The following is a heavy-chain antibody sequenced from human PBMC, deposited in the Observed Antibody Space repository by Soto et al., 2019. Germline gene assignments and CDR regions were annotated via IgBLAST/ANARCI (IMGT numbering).Heavy chain of an antibody. V-gene: IGHV3-15*07. CDR1: GFTFSNAW. CDR2: IKSKTDGRKT. D-gene: IGHD1-26*01. CDR3: TTDRRVGAGSSFDP. J-gene: IGHJ5*02. Sequence: GGSLRLSCAASGFTFSNAWMNWVRQAPGKGLEWVGRIKSKTDGRKTDYAATGKRRFTISRDDSKNKLYLQMNSLKTEETAVYYCTTDRRVGAGSSFDPWGQGTLVTVSS.